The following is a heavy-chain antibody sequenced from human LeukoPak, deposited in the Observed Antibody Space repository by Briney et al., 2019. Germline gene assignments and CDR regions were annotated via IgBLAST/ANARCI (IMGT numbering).Heavy chain of an antibody. D-gene: IGHD4-17*01. CDR3: ARAPTVTTRVFAS. Sequence: GGALRLSCEASGFTFGNYGMHWVRQAPGKGLEWVSFIWYDGSKKYYADSVKGRFIISRDNSKNTLYLQMNSLRAEDTAVYYCARAPTVTTRVFASWGQGTLVTVSS. CDR2: IWYDGSKK. CDR1: GFTFGNYG. V-gene: IGHV3-33*01. J-gene: IGHJ5*01.